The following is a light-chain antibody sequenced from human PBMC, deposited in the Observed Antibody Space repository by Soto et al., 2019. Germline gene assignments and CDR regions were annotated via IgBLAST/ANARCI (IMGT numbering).Light chain of an antibody. CDR2: EVS. Sequence: HSVLTQPASVSGSPGQSITISCTGTSSDVGGYNYVSWYQQHPGKGPKLMIYEVSNRPSGVSNRFSGSKSGNTATLTISGLQAEDEADYYCSSYTSTTARVFGTGTKGTVL. V-gene: IGLV2-14*03. CDR1: SSDVGGYNY. CDR3: SSYTSTTARV. J-gene: IGLJ1*01.